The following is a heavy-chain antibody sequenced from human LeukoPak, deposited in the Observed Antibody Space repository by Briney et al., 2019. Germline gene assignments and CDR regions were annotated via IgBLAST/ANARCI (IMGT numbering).Heavy chain of an antibody. CDR1: GFTFRNYA. CDR2: ISGRGTNT. Sequence: GGSLRLSCATSGFTFRNYAMSWVRQAPGKGLEWVSGISGRGTNTYYADSVKGRFTISRDNSKNTLYLQINSLRAEDTAVYHCANGLPTTHWGQGTLVTVSS. J-gene: IGHJ4*02. CDR3: ANGLPTTH. D-gene: IGHD5-18*01. V-gene: IGHV3-23*01.